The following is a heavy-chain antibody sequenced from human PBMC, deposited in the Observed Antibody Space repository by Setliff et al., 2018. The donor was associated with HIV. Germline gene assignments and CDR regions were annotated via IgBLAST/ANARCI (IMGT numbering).Heavy chain of an antibody. CDR2: IPHNGGT. CDR3: ARYSTLTTNFDY. J-gene: IGHJ4*02. V-gene: IGHV4-38-2*01. CDR1: GYSIGSGSF. D-gene: IGHD4-17*01. Sequence: SETLSLTCAVSGYSIGSGSFWGWIRQPPGKGLEWIATIPHNGGTYYNPDPSLTGRVTVSLDTSKNQFSLKLAFVTAADTAVYYCARYSTLTTNFDYWGQGTLVTVSS.